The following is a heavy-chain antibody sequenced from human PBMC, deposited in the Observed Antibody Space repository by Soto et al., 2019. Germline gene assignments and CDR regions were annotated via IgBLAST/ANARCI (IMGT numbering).Heavy chain of an antibody. CDR2: ISWNSGSI. CDR1: GFTFDDYA. CDR3: EKGAYYYGMDV. J-gene: IGHJ6*02. Sequence: GGSLRLSCAASGFTFDDYAMHWVRQAPGKGLEWVSGISWNSGSIGYADSVKGRFTISRDNAKNSLYLQMNSLRAEDTALYYCEKGAYYYGMDVWGQGPTVTVYS. V-gene: IGHV3-9*01.